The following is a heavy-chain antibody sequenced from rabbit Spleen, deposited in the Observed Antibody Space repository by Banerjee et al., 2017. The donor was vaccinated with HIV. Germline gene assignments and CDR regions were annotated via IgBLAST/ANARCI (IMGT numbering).Heavy chain of an antibody. Sequence: QEQLVESGGGLVKPGASLTLTCKASGFSFSNKAVMCWVRQAPGKGLEWIACINAVTGKAVYASWAKGRITFSKTSSTTVTLQMTSLTAADTAIYFCARDQGYSYNFATGDFDLWGPGTLVTVS. V-gene: IGHV1S45*01. CDR1: GFSFSNKAV. CDR2: INAVTGKA. J-gene: IGHJ4*01. CDR3: ARDQGYSYNFATGDFDL. D-gene: IGHD6-1*01.